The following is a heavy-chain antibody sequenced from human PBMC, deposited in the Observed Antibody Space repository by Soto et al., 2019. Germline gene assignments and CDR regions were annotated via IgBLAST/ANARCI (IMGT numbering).Heavy chain of an antibody. CDR3: AREAPRQWLVPGAFDI. CDR1: GYTFTSYA. V-gene: IGHV1-3*01. Sequence: ASVKVSCKASGYTFTSYAMHWVRQAPGQRLEWMGWINAGNGNTKYSQKFQGRVTITRDTSASTAYMELSSLRSEDTAVYYCAREAPRQWLVPGAFDIWGQGTMVTVSS. D-gene: IGHD6-19*01. J-gene: IGHJ3*02. CDR2: INAGNGNT.